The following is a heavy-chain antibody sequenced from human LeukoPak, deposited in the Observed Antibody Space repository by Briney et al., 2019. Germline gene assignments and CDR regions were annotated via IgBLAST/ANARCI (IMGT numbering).Heavy chain of an antibody. Sequence: PGRSLRLSCSAPGFTFKNYWMHLVRQAPGKGRVWLSRINGDGRDITYEDSVKGRFAISRDNAKTTLYLQMNSLRADDTAVYYCARVGSIAEVFLDTWGQGTLVTVSS. V-gene: IGHV3-74*01. CDR3: ARVGSIAEVFLDT. CDR1: GFTFKNYW. D-gene: IGHD6-13*01. J-gene: IGHJ4*02. CDR2: INGDGRDI.